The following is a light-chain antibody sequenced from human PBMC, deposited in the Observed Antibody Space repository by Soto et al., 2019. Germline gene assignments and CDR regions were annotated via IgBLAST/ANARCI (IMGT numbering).Light chain of an antibody. Sequence: EIVSTQSPVTLSLSPGERATLSCRASQSVSSYLAWYQQKPGQAPRLLIYDASNRATGIPARFSGSGSGTDFTLTISSLEPEDFAVYYCQQRSNWPPITFGQGTRLEIK. J-gene: IGKJ5*01. V-gene: IGKV3-11*01. CDR2: DAS. CDR3: QQRSNWPPIT. CDR1: QSVSSY.